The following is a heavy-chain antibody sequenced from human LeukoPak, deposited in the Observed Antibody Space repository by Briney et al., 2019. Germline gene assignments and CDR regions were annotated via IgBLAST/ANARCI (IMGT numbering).Heavy chain of an antibody. CDR1: GFTFSSYE. J-gene: IGHJ4*02. D-gene: IGHD2-2*01. CDR2: ISSSGSTI. CDR3: ATYCSSTSCPNFDY. Sequence: GGSLRLSCAASGFTFSSYEMNWVRQAPGRGLEWVSYISSSGSTIYYADSVKGRFTISRDNAKNSLYLQMNSPRAEDTAVYYCATYCSSTSCPNFDYWGQGTQVTVSS. V-gene: IGHV3-48*03.